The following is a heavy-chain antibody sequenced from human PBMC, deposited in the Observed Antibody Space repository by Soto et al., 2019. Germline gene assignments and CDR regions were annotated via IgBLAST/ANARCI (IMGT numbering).Heavy chain of an antibody. J-gene: IGHJ5*02. CDR1: GYTFTNYG. CDR3: ARGGEYSSGWYAGWFDP. V-gene: IGHV1-18*01. Sequence: ASVKVSCKASGYTFTNYGITWVRQAPGQGLEWMGWISAYNGNTNYAQKLQGRVTMTTDTSTSTAYMELRSLRSDDTAVYYCARGGEYSSGWYAGWFDPWGQGTLVTVSS. D-gene: IGHD6-19*01. CDR2: ISAYNGNT.